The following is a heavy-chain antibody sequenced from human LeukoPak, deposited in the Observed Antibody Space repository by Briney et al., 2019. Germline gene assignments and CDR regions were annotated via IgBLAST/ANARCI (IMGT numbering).Heavy chain of an antibody. CDR2: IYYSGST. CDR1: GGSISSYY. Sequence: SETLSLTCTVSGGSISSYYWSWLRQPPGKGLEWIGYIYYSGSTNYNPSLKSRVTISVDTSKNQFSLKLSSVTAADTAVYYCARDLRGIVVGHDYYYGMDVWGQGTTVTVSS. J-gene: IGHJ6*02. CDR3: ARDLRGIVVGHDYYYGMDV. V-gene: IGHV4-59*01. D-gene: IGHD2-15*01.